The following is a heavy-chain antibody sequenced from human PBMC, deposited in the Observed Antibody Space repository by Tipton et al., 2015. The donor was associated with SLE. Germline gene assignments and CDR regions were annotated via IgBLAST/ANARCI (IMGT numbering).Heavy chain of an antibody. Sequence: SLRLSCAASGFTFEDYGMSWVRQAPGKGLEWVSVVYNDGSTQYADSVKGRFTISRDNSKNTLYLQMNSLRVEDTAVYYCARDRIRYFDWLFPGCFDPWGQGTLVTVSS. D-gene: IGHD3-9*01. CDR3: ARDRIRYFDWLFPGCFDP. J-gene: IGHJ5*02. CDR2: VYNDGST. V-gene: IGHV3-NL1*01. CDR1: GFTFEDYG.